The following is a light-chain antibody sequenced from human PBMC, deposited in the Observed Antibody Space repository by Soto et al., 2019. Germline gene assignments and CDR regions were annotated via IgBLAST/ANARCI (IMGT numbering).Light chain of an antibody. CDR2: GAS. CDR1: QTITTY. V-gene: IGKV1-39*01. J-gene: IGKJ5*01. Sequence: TQAPSSLSASVGDRVTITCRASQTITTYLSWFQQKPGKAPKLLVYGASSLQSGVPSRFSGSGSGTEFTLTISSLQSEDFATYYCQQSYTTPITFGQGTRLEIK. CDR3: QQSYTTPIT.